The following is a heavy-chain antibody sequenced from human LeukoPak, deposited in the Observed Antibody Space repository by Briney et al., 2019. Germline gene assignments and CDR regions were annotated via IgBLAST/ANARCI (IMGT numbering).Heavy chain of an antibody. CDR1: GGSFSGYY. CDR2: INHSGST. D-gene: IGHD3-10*01. J-gene: IGHJ3*02. Sequence: SETLSLTCAVYGGSFSGYYWSWIRQPPGKGLEWIGEINHSGSTNYNPSLKSRVTISVDTSKNQFSLKLSSVTAADTAVYYCARVGRGPQRGAFDIWGQGTMVTVSS. CDR3: ARVGRGPQRGAFDI. V-gene: IGHV4-34*01.